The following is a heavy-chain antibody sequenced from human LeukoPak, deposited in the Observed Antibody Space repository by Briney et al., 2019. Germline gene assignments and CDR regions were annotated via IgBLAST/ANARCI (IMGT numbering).Heavy chain of an antibody. CDR1: GFTFSTYA. J-gene: IGHJ4*02. D-gene: IGHD6-19*01. CDR2: VSDSGSGT. Sequence: GGSLRLSCAAFGFTFSTYAMSWVRQAPGRGLEWVSAVSDSGSGTYYADSVKGRFTISRDNSKNTLYLQMTSLRAEDTALYYCAKGKGSSGWYDWGQGTLVTVSS. V-gene: IGHV3-23*01. CDR3: AKGKGSSGWYD.